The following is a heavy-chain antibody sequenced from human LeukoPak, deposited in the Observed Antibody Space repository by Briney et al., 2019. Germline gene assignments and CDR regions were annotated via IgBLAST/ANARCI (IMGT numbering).Heavy chain of an antibody. CDR3: ARDGEVLSSSWFWFDP. CDR1: GYPISSGYY. V-gene: IGHV4-38-2*02. D-gene: IGHD6-13*01. CDR2: IYHSGST. Sequence: PSETLSLTCTVSGYPISSGYYWVWIRQPPGKGLEWIGNIYHSGSTYYNPSLKSRVTISVDTSKTPFSLKVRSVTAADTAVYYCARDGEVLSSSWFWFDPWGQGTLVTVSS. J-gene: IGHJ5*02.